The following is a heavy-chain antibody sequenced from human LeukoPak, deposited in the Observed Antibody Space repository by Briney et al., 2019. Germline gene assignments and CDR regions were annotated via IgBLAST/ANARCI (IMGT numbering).Heavy chain of an antibody. V-gene: IGHV4-30-2*01. D-gene: IGHD6-13*01. J-gene: IGHJ4*02. CDR1: GGSISSGGYY. CDR2: IYHSGST. Sequence: SETLSLTCTVSGGSISSGGYYWSWIRQPPGKGLEWIGYIYHSGSTYYNPTLKSRVTISVDRSKNQFSLKLSSVTAADTAVYYCAREGGKQQLVPFDYWGQGTLVTVSS. CDR3: AREGGKQQLVPFDY.